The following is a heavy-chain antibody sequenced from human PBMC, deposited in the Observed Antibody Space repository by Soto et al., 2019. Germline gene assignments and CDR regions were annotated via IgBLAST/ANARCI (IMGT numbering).Heavy chain of an antibody. J-gene: IGHJ6*02. CDR1: GGAFNNYA. Sequence: QVQLLQSGAEVKKPGSSVKDSCKVSGGAFNNYALNWVRHGPGQGLEWLGGIIPLHNTSNYSLKFLGRVTVTADITSTTVYMELNSLSSDDTATYYCASWSNWNPLYYDGLDVWGQGTTVTVS. CDR2: IIPLHNTS. D-gene: IGHD1-20*01. V-gene: IGHV1-69*06. CDR3: ASWSNWNPLYYDGLDV.